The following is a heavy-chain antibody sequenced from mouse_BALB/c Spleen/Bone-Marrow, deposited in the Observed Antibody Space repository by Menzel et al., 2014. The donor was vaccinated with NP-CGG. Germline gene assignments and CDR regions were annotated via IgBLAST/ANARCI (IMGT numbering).Heavy chain of an antibody. J-gene: IGHJ2*01. D-gene: IGHD3-3*01. V-gene: IGHV3-8*02. CDR1: GDSITNAY. CDR3: ARGTGYYFGY. CDR2: ISYSGNT. Sequence: EVKVVESGPSLVKPSQTLSLTCSVTGDSITNAYWNWIRKFPGNKIDYMGYISYSGNTYYNPSLKSRISITRDTSKNQFYPQLNSVTTEDTATYFCARGTGYYFGYWGQGTTLTVSS.